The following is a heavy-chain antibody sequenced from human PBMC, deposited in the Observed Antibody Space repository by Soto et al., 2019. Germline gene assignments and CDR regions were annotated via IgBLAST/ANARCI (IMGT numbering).Heavy chain of an antibody. V-gene: IGHV3-49*04. CDR3: GRGLAGGSSSDY. CDR1: GFTFADHA. Sequence: EVQLVESGGGFVQPGRSLRLSCSTSGFTFADHAMTWVRQAPGKGLECIGLIRSNAYGGTTEYAASVKGRITLSRDDSKSLAYLQMNSLKSEDTAVYCCGRGLAGGSSSDYWGQGTLVTVSS. J-gene: IGHJ4*02. D-gene: IGHD1-26*01. CDR2: IRSNAYGGTT.